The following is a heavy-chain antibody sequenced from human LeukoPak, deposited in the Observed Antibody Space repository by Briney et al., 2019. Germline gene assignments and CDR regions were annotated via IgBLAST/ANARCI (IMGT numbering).Heavy chain of an antibody. D-gene: IGHD3-10*01. CDR1: GFTFISYA. CDR2: ISGSGGST. Sequence: GGSLRLSCAASGFTFISYAMGWVRQAPGKGLEWVSAISGSGGSTYYADSVKGRFTISRDNSKNTLYLQMNSLRAEDTAVYYCAKTYFSYGSGSYPTLWGQGTLVTVSS. CDR3: AKTYFSYGSGSYPTL. V-gene: IGHV3-23*01. J-gene: IGHJ4*02.